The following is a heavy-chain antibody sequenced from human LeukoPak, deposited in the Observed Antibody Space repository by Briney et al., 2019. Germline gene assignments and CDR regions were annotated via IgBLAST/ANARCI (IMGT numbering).Heavy chain of an antibody. D-gene: IGHD2-2*01. V-gene: IGHV4-30-4*08. CDR3: ARHNYFSSTSCYSP. Sequence: PSETLSLTCTVSGGSISSGDYYWSWIRQPPGKGLEWIGYIYYSGSTYYNPSLKSRVTISVDTSKNQFSLKLSSVTAADTAVYYCARHNYFSSTSCYSPWGQGTLVTVSS. CDR2: IYYSGST. CDR1: GGSISSGDYY. J-gene: IGHJ5*02.